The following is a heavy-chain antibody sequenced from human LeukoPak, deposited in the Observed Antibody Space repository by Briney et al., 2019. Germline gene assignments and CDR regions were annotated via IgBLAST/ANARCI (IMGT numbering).Heavy chain of an antibody. CDR3: ASTIAAAVHNWFDP. V-gene: IGHV4-59*01. J-gene: IGHJ5*02. D-gene: IGHD6-13*01. CDR2: IYYSGST. Sequence: SETLSLTCTVCGGSISIYYWSCIRQPPGKGREWIGYIYYSGSTNYNPSLKSRVTMSVDTSKNQFSLKLSSVTAADTAVYYCASTIAAAVHNWFDPWGQGTLVTVSS. CDR1: GGSISIYY.